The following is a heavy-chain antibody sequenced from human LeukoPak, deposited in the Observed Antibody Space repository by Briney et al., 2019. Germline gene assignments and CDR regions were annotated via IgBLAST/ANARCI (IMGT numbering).Heavy chain of an antibody. V-gene: IGHV3-11*01. CDR3: ARGGAHGMDV. Sequence: GGSLRLSCAASGFTFSDYYMTWIRQAPGRGLEWVSYISGAYDNIYYGDSVKGRFTISRDNAKNSVYLQMSSLRADDTAVYYCARGGAHGMDVWGQGTTVTVSS. J-gene: IGHJ6*02. CDR2: ISGAYDNI. CDR1: GFTFSDYY. D-gene: IGHD1-26*01.